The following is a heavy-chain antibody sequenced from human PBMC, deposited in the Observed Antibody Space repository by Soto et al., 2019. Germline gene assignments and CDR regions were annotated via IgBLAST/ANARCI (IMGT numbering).Heavy chain of an antibody. CDR2: ISGSGGST. V-gene: IGHV3-23*01. Sequence: GGSLRLSCAASGFTFSSYAMSWVRQAPGKGLEWVSAISGSGGSTYYADSVKGRFTISRDNSKNTLYLQMNSLRAEDTAVYYCAKAPSSGGWLIYYFDYWGQGTLVTVSS. D-gene: IGHD3-10*01. J-gene: IGHJ4*02. CDR1: GFTFSSYA. CDR3: AKAPSSGGWLIYYFDY.